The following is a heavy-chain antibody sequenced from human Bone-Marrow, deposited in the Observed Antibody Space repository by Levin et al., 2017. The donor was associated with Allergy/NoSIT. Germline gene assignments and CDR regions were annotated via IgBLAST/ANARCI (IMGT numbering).Heavy chain of an antibody. V-gene: IGHV4-30-4*01. CDR3: ARDRDTAMVGPSNWFDP. D-gene: IGHD5-18*01. Sequence: SETLSLTCTVSGGSISSGDYYWSWIRQPPGKGLEWIGYIYYSGSTYYNPSLKSRVTISVDTSKNQFSLKLSSVTAADTAVYYCARDRDTAMVGPSNWFDPWGQGTLVTVSS. J-gene: IGHJ5*02. CDR2: IYYSGST. CDR1: GGSISSGDYY.